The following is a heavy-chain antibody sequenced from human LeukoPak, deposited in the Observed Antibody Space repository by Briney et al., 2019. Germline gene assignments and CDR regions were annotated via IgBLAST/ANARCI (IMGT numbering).Heavy chain of an antibody. CDR2: MNPNSGNT. J-gene: IGHJ3*02. CDR1: GYTFTSYD. V-gene: IGHV1-8*01. CDR3: ARDATVTTSDAFDI. Sequence: ASVKVSCKASGYTFTSYDINWVRQATGQGLEWMGWMNPNSGNTGYAQKFQGRVTMTRDMSTSTVYMELSSLRSEDTAVYYCARDATVTTSDAFDIWGQGTMVTVSS. D-gene: IGHD4-11*01.